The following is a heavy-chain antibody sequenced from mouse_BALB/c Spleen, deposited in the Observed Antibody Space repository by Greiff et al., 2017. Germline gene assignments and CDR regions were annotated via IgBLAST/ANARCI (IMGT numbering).Heavy chain of an antibody. J-gene: IGHJ2*01. CDR3: ARGYGNYVGYFAY. CDR2: ISSGGST. Sequence: EVKLVESGGGLVKPGGSLKLSCAASGFTFSSYAMSWVRQTPEKRLEWVASISSGGSTYYPDSVKGRFTISRDNARNILYLQISSLRSEDTAMYYCARGYGNYVGYFAYWGQGTTLTVSA. CDR1: GFTFSSYA. D-gene: IGHD2-1*01. V-gene: IGHV5-6-5*01.